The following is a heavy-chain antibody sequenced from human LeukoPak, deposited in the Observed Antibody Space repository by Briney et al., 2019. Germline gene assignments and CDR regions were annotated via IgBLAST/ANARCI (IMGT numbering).Heavy chain of an antibody. CDR1: GFTFDDYA. Sequence: GRSLRLSCAASGFTFDDYAMHWVRQAPGKGLEWVSGISWNSVNIGYADSVKGRFTISRDNAKNSLYLQMNSLRAEDMALYYCAKASSVAGGGSKPDAFDIWGQGTMVTVSS. V-gene: IGHV3-9*03. J-gene: IGHJ3*02. CDR2: ISWNSVNI. D-gene: IGHD6-13*01. CDR3: AKASSVAGGGSKPDAFDI.